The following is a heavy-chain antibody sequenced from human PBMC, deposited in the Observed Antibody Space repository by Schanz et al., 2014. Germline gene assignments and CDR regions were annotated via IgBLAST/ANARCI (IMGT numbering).Heavy chain of an antibody. J-gene: IGHJ2*01. Sequence: VQLVQSGGGLVQPGGSLRLSCTASGFPFSSYSMNWVRQAPGRGLEWVAVIWSDGTNEYYADSVKGRFTISGDSSKYTVYLQLNSLRADDTAVYYCARNRGSGGQNWYFDLWGRGTLVTVSS. CDR1: GFPFSSYS. D-gene: IGHD1-26*01. V-gene: IGHV3-33*08. CDR3: ARNRGSGGQNWYFDL. CDR2: IWSDGTNE.